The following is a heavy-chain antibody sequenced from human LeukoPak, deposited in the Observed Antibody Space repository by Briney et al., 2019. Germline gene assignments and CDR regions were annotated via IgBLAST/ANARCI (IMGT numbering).Heavy chain of an antibody. D-gene: IGHD1-14*01. CDR3: AREGTVRWFDP. CDR1: GDSISSGGYY. Sequence: SQTLSLTCTVSGDSISSGGYYWSWIRQPAGTGLEWIGRIYTSGSTNYNPSLKSRVTISIDTSKNQFSLKLNSVTAADTAVYYCAREGTVRWFDPWGQGTLVTISS. CDR2: IYTSGST. V-gene: IGHV4-61*02. J-gene: IGHJ5*02.